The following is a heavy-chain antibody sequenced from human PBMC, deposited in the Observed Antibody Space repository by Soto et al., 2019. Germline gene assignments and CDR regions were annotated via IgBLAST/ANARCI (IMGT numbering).Heavy chain of an antibody. V-gene: IGHV3-48*01. Sequence: GGSLRLSCAASGFTFSSYSMNWVRQAPGKGLEWVSYISGSSYTTNYADSVKGRFTISRDNAKNSLYLQMNSLRAEDTAVYYCVRSRYSSSWYYMDVWGKGTTVTVSS. CDR2: ISGSSYTT. CDR3: VRSRYSSSWYYMDV. J-gene: IGHJ6*03. D-gene: IGHD6-13*01. CDR1: GFTFSSYS.